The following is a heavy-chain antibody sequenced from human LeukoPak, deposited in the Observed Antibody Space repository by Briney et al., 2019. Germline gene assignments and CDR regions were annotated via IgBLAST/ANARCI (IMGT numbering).Heavy chain of an antibody. CDR2: IRSSGSTI. CDR1: GFTFSSYS. V-gene: IGHV3-48*01. D-gene: IGHD2-15*01. J-gene: IGHJ4*02. Sequence: PGGSLRLSCAASGFTFSSYSMNWVRQAPGEGLEWVSYIRSSGSTIYYADSVKGRFTISRDNAKNSLYLQMNSLRAEDTAVYYCARGGSSWYGFDYWGQGTLVTVSS. CDR3: ARGGSSWYGFDY.